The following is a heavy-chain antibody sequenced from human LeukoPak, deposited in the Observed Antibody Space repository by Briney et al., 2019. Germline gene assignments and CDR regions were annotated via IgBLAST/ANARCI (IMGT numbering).Heavy chain of an antibody. V-gene: IGHV3-9*01. CDR1: GFTFDDYA. CDR3: AKDMVRGVITYYFDY. Sequence: GGSLRLSCAASGFTFDDYAMHWVRQAPGKGLEWVSGISWNSGCIGYADSVKGRFTISRDNAKNSLYLQMNSLRAEDTALYYCAKDMVRGVITYYFDYWGQGTLVTVSS. D-gene: IGHD3-10*01. J-gene: IGHJ4*02. CDR2: ISWNSGCI.